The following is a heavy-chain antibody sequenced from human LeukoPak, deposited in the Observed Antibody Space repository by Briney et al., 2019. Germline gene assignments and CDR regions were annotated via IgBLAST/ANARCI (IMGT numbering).Heavy chain of an antibody. D-gene: IGHD3-3*01. CDR1: GGSISSGGYY. J-gene: IGHJ4*02. CDR3: ARVPILEWLLYPSGGVV. Sequence: SQTLSLTCTVSGGSISSGGYYWSWIRQPPGKGLEWIGYIYHSGSTYYNPSLKSRVTISVDRSKNQFSLKLSSVTAADTAVYYCARVPILEWLLYPSGGVVWGQGTLVTVSS. CDR2: IYHSGST. V-gene: IGHV4-30-2*01.